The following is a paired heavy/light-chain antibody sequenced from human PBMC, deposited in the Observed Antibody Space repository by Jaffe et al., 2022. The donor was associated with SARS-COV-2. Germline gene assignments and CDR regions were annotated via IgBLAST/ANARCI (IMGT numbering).Heavy chain of an antibody. CDR1: GFPFSKYW. V-gene: IGHV3-7*03. J-gene: IGHJ4*01. D-gene: IGHD3-10*01. Sequence: EVQLVDSGGGLVQPGGSLRLSCAASGFPFSKYWMSWVRQAPGKGLEWLANIKQDGSEIDSVDSVKGRFTIFRDNTKNSLYLQMNSLRAEDTAVYYCARIGGASSAFDYWGHGTLVTVSA. CDR2: IKQDGSEI. CDR3: ARIGGASSAFDY.
Light chain of an antibody. J-gene: IGLJ2*01. CDR2: ENN. Sequence: QSVLTQPPSVSAAPGQKVTISCSGSSSNIGNNYVSWYQFPGTAPKLLIYENNKRPSGTPDRFSGSKSGTSATLGITGLQSGDEADYYCGTWDSSLSGVVFGGGTKLTVL. CDR3: GTWDSSLSGVV. CDR1: SSNIGNNY. V-gene: IGLV1-51*02.